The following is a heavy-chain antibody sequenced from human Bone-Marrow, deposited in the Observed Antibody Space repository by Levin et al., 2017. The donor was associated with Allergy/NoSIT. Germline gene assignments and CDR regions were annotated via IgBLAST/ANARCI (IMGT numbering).Heavy chain of an antibody. V-gene: IGHV3-9*01. J-gene: IGHJ6*02. Sequence: GGSLRLSCAASGFTFTDYAIHWIRQAPGRGLEWVSGVSWTSGTIGYADSVKGRFTISRDNAKNSLYLQMNSLRTEDTALYFCARHKDYGGNGYYYYGVDVWGQGTTVTVSS. D-gene: IGHD4-23*01. CDR2: VSWTSGTI. CDR1: GFTFTDYA. CDR3: ARHKDYGGNGYYYYGVDV.